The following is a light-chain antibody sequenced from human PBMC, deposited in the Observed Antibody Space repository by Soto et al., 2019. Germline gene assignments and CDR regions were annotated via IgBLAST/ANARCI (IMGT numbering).Light chain of an antibody. V-gene: IGKV2-30*01. J-gene: IGKJ2*01. Sequence: DVVMTQSPLSLPVTPGQPASISCRSSQSLVYIDGNTYLNWFHQRPGQSPRRLIYKVSNRDSGVPDRFSGSGSGTDFTLKISRVEAEDVGVYYCMQATQFPYTFGQGTKVDIK. CDR1: QSLVYIDGNTY. CDR2: KVS. CDR3: MQATQFPYT.